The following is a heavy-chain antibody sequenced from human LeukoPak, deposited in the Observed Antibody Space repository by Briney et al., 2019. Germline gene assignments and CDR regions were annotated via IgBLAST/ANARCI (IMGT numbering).Heavy chain of an antibody. V-gene: IGHV3-21*01. CDR1: GFTFSSYS. Sequence: PGGSLRLSCAASGFTFSSYSMNWVRQAPGKGLEWVSSISSSSRYIYYADSVKGRFTISRDNAKNSLYLQMNSLRAEDTAVYYCAASIPPIPFDPWGQGTLVTVSS. CDR2: ISSSSRYI. D-gene: IGHD2-2*02. CDR3: AASIPPIPFDP. J-gene: IGHJ5*02.